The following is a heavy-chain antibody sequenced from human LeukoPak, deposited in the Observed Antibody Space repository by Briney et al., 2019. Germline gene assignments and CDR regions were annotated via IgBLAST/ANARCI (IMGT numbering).Heavy chain of an antibody. D-gene: IGHD1-1*01. V-gene: IGHV3-9*01. J-gene: IGHJ4*02. CDR3: AKEGSGGGY. CDR1: GFTFDDFV. CDR2: ISWNSGSI. Sequence: GRSLRLSSAASGFTFDDFVMHWVRQAPGTGLEWVSGISWNSGSIGYADSVKGRFTISRDNAKNSLYLQMNSLRAEDTALYYCAKEGSGGGYWGQGTLVTVSS.